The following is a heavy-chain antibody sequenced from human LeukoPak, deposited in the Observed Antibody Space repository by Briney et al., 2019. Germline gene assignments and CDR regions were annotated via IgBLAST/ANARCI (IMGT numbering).Heavy chain of an antibody. Sequence: GGSLRLSCASSGFNLSDYYMSWIRQAPGKGLEWVAYISSVTREYADSVKSRFTISRDNAKNSLYLQMSSLRADDTAVYYCARSRGGYSYGSWGQGTLVTVSS. J-gene: IGHJ5*02. CDR3: ARSRGGYSYGS. V-gene: IGHV3-11*06. CDR2: ISSVTR. D-gene: IGHD5-18*01. CDR1: GFNLSDYY.